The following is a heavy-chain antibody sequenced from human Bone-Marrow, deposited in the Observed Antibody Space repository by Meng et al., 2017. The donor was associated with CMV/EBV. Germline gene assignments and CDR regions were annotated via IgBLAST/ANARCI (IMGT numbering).Heavy chain of an antibody. J-gene: IGHJ4*02. CDR1: GGSFSGYY. CDR3: ARVSAGGSYYFDY. V-gene: IGHV4-34*01. D-gene: IGHD1-26*01. CDR2: INHSGST. Sequence: GSLRLSCAVYGGSFSGYYWSWIRQPPGKGLEWIGEINHSGSTNYNPSLKSRVTISVDTSKNQFSLKLSSVTAADTAVYYCARVSAGGSYYFDYWGQGTLVTVSS.